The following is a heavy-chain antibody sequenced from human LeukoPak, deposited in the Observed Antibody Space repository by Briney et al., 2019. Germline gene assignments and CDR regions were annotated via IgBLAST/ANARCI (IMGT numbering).Heavy chain of an antibody. CDR3: ARVSSTSWIDY. J-gene: IGHJ4*02. CDR2: INPSGGSI. CDR1: GYTFTSYY. D-gene: IGHD2-2*01. Sequence: ASVKVSCKASGYTFTSYYMHWVRQAPGQGLEWMGLINPSGGSISYAQKFQGRVTMTTDTSTSTAYMEMRSLRFDDTALYYCARVSSTSWIDYWGQGTLVTVSS. V-gene: IGHV1-46*01.